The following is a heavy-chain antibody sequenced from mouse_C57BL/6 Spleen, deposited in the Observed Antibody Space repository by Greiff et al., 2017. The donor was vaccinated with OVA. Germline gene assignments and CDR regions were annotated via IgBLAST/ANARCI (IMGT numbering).Heavy chain of an antibody. D-gene: IGHD2-1*01. CDR2: IYPSDSET. Sequence: QVQLQQPGAELVRPGPSVKLSCKASGYTFTSYWMDWVKQRPGQGLEWIGNIYPSDSETHSNQKFKDKVTLTVDKSSTTAYMQLSSLTAEDSAVDYSAKGDYYVGDRYCMDYWGQGTSVTVSS. CDR1: GYTFTSYW. V-gene: IGHV1-61*01. J-gene: IGHJ4*01. CDR3: AKGDYYVGDRYCMDY.